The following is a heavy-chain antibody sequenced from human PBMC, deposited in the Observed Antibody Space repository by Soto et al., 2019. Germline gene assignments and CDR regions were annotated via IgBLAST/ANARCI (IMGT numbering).Heavy chain of an antibody. Sequence: GGSLRLSCAASGFTFSDYYMSWIRQAPGKGLEWVSYISNSGSTKFYADSVTGRFTISRDNAKNSLHLQMNSLRVDDTAVYYCARDGVRSLAYWGQGTLVTVSS. CDR2: ISNSGSTK. CDR1: GFTFSDYY. D-gene: IGHD3-16*02. CDR3: ARDGVRSLAY. V-gene: IGHV3-11*01. J-gene: IGHJ4*02.